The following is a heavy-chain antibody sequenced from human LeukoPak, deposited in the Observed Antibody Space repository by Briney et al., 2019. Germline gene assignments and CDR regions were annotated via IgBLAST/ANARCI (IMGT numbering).Heavy chain of an antibody. CDR1: GFTLSNAW. J-gene: IGHJ4*02. CDR3: TTRYGDHGLFDY. D-gene: IGHD4-17*01. V-gene: IGHV3-15*01. CDR2: IKSKTDGGTT. Sequence: GGSLRLSCAASGFTLSNAWMSWVRQAPGKGLEWVGRIKSKTDGGTTDYAAPVKGRFTISRDDSKNTLYLQMNSLKTEDSAVYYCTTRYGDHGLFDYWGQGTLVTVSS.